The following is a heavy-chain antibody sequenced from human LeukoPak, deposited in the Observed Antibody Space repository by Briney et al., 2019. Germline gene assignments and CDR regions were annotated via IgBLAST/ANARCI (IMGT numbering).Heavy chain of an antibody. CDR1: GFTFSSYG. D-gene: IGHD2-21*02. CDR3: AINMVTRGEYLQH. J-gene: IGHJ1*01. V-gene: IGHV3-30*03. Sequence: PGGSLRLSCAASGFTFSSYGMHWVRQAPGKGLEWVAVISYDGSNKYYADSVKGRFTISRDNSKNTLYLQMNSLRAEDTGVYYCAINMVTRGEYLQHWGQGTLVPVSS. CDR2: ISYDGSNK.